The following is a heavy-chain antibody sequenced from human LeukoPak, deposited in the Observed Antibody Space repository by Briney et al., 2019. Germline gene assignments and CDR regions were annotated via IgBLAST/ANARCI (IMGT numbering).Heavy chain of an antibody. V-gene: IGHV1-46*01. CDR1: GCTFTGYY. Sequence: ASVKVSCKASGCTFTGYYMHWVRQAPGQGLEWMGIINPSGGSTSYAQKFQGRVTMTRDTSTSTVYMELSSLRSEDTAVYYCARVIRRGRGWFDPWGQGTLVTVSS. CDR2: INPSGGST. CDR3: ARVIRRGRGWFDP. J-gene: IGHJ5*02. D-gene: IGHD3-10*01.